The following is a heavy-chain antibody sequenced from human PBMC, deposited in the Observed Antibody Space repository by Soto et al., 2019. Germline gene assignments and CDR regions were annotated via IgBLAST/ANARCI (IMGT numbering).Heavy chain of an antibody. CDR1: GGSISSGDYY. V-gene: IGHV4-30-4*01. CDR3: ARGRRYSYDDY. J-gene: IGHJ4*02. CDR2: IYYSGST. D-gene: IGHD5-18*01. Sequence: SECLSLTCTVSGGSISSGDYYWSWIRQPPGKGLEWIGYIYYSGSTYYNPSLKSRVTISVDTSKNQFSLKLSSVTAADTAVYYCARGRRYSYDDYWGQGTLVTVSS.